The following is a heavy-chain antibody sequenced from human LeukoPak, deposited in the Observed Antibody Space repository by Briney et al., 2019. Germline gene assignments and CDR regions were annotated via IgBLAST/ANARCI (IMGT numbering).Heavy chain of an antibody. V-gene: IGHV1-69*13. D-gene: IGHD6-19*01. J-gene: IGHJ5*02. CDR1: GGTFSSYA. CDR2: IIPIFGTA. CDR3: AREGDLAVAGMIFLNWFDP. Sequence: SVKVSCKXSGGTFSSYAISWVRQAPGQGLEWMGRIIPIFGTANYSQKFQGRVTITADESTSTAYMELSSLRSEDTAVYYCAREGDLAVAGMIFLNWFDPWGQGTLVTVSS.